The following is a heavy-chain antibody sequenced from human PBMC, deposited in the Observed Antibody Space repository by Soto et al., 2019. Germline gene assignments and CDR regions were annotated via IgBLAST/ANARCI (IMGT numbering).Heavy chain of an antibody. Sequence: QVQLVQSGAEVKKPGASVKVSCKASGYTFTNSGISWVRQAPGQGLEWMGWISTDNGNTNYAQHLQGRVSMTTDTPTSTAYMDLRSLRSDDTAVYYCARDQGITTFGVSSMYYYGMDVWGQGTTVTVSS. CDR3: ARDQGITTFGVSSMYYYGMDV. V-gene: IGHV1-18*01. J-gene: IGHJ6*02. D-gene: IGHD3-3*01. CDR1: GYTFTNSG. CDR2: ISTDNGNT.